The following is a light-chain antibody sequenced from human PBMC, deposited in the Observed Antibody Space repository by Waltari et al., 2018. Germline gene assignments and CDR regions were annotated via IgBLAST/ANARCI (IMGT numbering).Light chain of an antibody. Sequence: EVVLTQSPATLPLSPGERAPLSCRASQSVSSYLAWYPQKPGQAPRVLIYDASKRATGIPARFTGIGSGTHFTLTISSLEPEDFAVYYCQQRSKWFTFGGGTKVEIK. CDR3: QQRSKWFT. V-gene: IGKV3-11*01. CDR1: QSVSSY. J-gene: IGKJ4*01. CDR2: DAS.